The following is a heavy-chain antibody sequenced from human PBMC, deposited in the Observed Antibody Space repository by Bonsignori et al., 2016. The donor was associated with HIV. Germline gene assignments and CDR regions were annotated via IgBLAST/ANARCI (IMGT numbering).Heavy chain of an antibody. Sequence: WIRQPPGKGLEWVSVIYSGGSTYYADSVKGRFTISRDNSKNTLYLQMNSLRAEDTAVYYCARAQSGLYVDYWGQGTLVTVSS. CDR3: ARAQSGLYVDY. V-gene: IGHV3-66*01. D-gene: IGHD2/OR15-2a*01. J-gene: IGHJ4*02. CDR2: IYSGGST.